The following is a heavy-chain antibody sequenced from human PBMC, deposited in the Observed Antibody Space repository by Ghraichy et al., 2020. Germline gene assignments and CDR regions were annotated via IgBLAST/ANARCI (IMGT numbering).Heavy chain of an antibody. CDR1: GGSISSSNW. D-gene: IGHD3-10*01. CDR2: IYHSGST. V-gene: IGHV4-4*02. Sequence: SETLSLTCAVSGGSISSSNWWSWVRQPPGKGLEWIGEIYHSGSTNYNPSLKSRVTISVDKSKNQFSLKLSSVTAADTAVYYCARSSPSGSGKSDYWGQGTLVTVSS. J-gene: IGHJ4*02. CDR3: ARSSPSGSGKSDY.